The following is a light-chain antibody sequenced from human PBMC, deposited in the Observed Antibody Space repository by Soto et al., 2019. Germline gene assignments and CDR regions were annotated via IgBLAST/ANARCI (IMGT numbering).Light chain of an antibody. CDR3: QQTDTTPFT. CDR2: VGS. V-gene: IGKV1-39*01. CDR1: QSISSY. J-gene: IGKJ4*01. Sequence: DIQMTQSPSSLSASVGDRVTITCRASQSISSYLSWYQQKPGKAPKRLIYVGSTLQSGVPSMFSGSRSGADCTLTISSLQPEDCATYFCQQTDTTPFTFGGGTKVDVK.